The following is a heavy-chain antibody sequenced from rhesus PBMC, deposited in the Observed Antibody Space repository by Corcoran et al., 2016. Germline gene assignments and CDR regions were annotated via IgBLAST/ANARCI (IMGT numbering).Heavy chain of an antibody. CDR1: GFTFSSYG. J-gene: IGHJ4*01. CDR2: INNGGGST. Sequence: EVQLVESGGGLVQPGGSLRLSCAASGFTFSSYGMIWVRQATGKGLEWVSYINNGGGSTYYADSVKGRFTISRDNSKNTLSLQMNSLRAEDTAVYYCAKDTGIQLQLDYWGQGVLVTVSS. CDR3: AKDTGIQLQLDY. D-gene: IGHD5-12*01. V-gene: IGHV3S5*01.